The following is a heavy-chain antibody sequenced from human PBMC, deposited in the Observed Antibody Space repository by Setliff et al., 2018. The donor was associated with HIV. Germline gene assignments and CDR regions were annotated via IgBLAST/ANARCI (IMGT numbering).Heavy chain of an antibody. V-gene: IGHV4-34*01. CDR3: ARFLGWRGFDY. Sequence: PSETLSLTCAVHGGSLGGYYWTWIRQPPGKGLEWIGEINESGGTNYSPSLKSRITISLDTSNNQFSLNLTSLTAADTAVYYCARFLGWRGFDYWGQGTLVTVSS. J-gene: IGHJ4*02. CDR1: GGSLGGYY. CDR2: INESGGT. D-gene: IGHD3-3*01.